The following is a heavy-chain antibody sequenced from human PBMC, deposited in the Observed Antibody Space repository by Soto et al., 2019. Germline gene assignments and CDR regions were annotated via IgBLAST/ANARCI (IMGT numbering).Heavy chain of an antibody. Sequence: GGSLRLSCAASGFTFSSYWMHWVRQAPGKGLEWVSAISGSGGSTYYADSVKGRFTITRDNSKNTQYLQMNSLRAEDTAVFYCAKDLRYFAWALFDYWGQGTLVTVSS. CDR2: ISGSGGST. CDR1: GFTFSSYW. J-gene: IGHJ4*02. CDR3: AKDLRYFAWALFDY. D-gene: IGHD3-9*01. V-gene: IGHV3-23*01.